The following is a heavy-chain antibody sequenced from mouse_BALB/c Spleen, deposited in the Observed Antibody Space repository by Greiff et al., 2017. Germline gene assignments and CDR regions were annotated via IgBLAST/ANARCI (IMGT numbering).Heavy chain of an antibody. CDR3: ASDDPFAY. V-gene: IGHV1-7*01. J-gene: IGHJ3*01. CDR2: INPSTGYT. CDR1: GYTFTSYW. Sequence: VQLQQSGAELAKPGASVKMSCKASGYTFTSYWMHWVKQRPGQGLEWIGYINPSTGYTEYNQKFKDKATLTADKSSSTAYMQLSSLTSEDSAVYYCASDDPFAYWGQGTLVTVSA.